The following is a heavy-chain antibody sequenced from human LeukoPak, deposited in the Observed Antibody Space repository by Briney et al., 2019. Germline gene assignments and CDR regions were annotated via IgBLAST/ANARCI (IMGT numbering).Heavy chain of an antibody. V-gene: IGHV4-4*02. CDR2: IYYSGST. D-gene: IGHD1-26*01. CDR1: GGSISSSNW. Sequence: SGTLSLTCAVSGGSISSSNWWSWVRQPPGKGLEWIGYIYYSGSTNYNPSLKSRVTISIDTSKNQFSLKLSSVTAADTAIYFCARGKSRGSHIDYWGQGTLVTVSS. CDR3: ARGKSRGSHIDY. J-gene: IGHJ4*02.